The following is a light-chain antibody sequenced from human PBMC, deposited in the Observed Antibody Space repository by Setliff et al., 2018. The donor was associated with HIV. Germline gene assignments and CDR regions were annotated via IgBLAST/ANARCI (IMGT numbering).Light chain of an antibody. CDR1: NIGRKS. CDR3: QVWDSSSDHVV. CDR2: DAS. Sequence: SYELTQPPSVSVAPGKTARITCGGNNIGRKSVHWYQQKPGQAPVLVVSDASDRPSGIPERFSGSISGNTATLTISRVEAGDEADYYCQVWDSSSDHVVFGGGTKVTVL. J-gene: IGLJ2*01. V-gene: IGLV3-21*03.